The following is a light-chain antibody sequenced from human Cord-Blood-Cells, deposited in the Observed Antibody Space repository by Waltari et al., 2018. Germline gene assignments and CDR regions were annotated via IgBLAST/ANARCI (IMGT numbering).Light chain of an antibody. CDR1: QSRLHSNGYNY. Sequence: DIVMTQSPLSLPVTPGEPASISCRSSQSRLHSNGYNYLDWYLQKPGQSPHLLIYLGSNRAAGVPDRFSGRGAGTDFTLKISRVEAEDVGVYYCMQALQTPLTFGGGTKVEIK. J-gene: IGKJ4*01. V-gene: IGKV2-28*01. CDR3: MQALQTPLT. CDR2: LGS.